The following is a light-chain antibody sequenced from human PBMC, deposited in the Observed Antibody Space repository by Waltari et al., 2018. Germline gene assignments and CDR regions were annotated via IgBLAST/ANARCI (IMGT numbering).Light chain of an antibody. J-gene: IGKJ1*01. V-gene: IGKV1-5*03. CDR3: QHYDGFPWT. CDR1: QSISDW. Sequence: IQMTQSPSTLSASVGDRVTITCRASQSISDWLAWSQQKPGKAPKLLIYKASDLDSGVPSRFSGSGSGTEFTLTISSLQPYDFATYYCQHYDGFPWTFGQGTEVESK. CDR2: KAS.